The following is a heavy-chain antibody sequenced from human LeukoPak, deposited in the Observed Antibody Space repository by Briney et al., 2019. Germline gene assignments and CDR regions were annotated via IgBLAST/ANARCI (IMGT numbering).Heavy chain of an antibody. D-gene: IGHD3-22*01. CDR2: ISGGGST. CDR3: ARRGVVVITHDAFDI. Sequence: GGSLRLSCAASGFTFSSYAMSWVRQAPGKGLEWVSAISGGGSTYYADSVKGRFTISRDNSKNTLDLQMNSLRAEDTALYYCARRGVVVITHDAFDIWGQGTMVAVSS. J-gene: IGHJ3*02. CDR1: GFTFSSYA. V-gene: IGHV3-23*01.